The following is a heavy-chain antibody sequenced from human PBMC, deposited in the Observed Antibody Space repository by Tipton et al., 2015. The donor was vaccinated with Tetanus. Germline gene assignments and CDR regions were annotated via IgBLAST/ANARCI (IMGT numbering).Heavy chain of an antibody. CDR3: AKEADREGGSTWYTGNFDS. D-gene: IGHD6-13*01. V-gene: IGHV4-61*08. CDR2: ISYSGST. CDR1: GGSIRSGDYQ. J-gene: IGHJ4*02. Sequence: TLSLTCTVSGGSIRSGDYQWNWIRQPPGKGLEWLAYISYSGSTNSNYDLKSRITISRDTSKNQFSLKLTSVTAADTAVYYCAKEADREGGSTWYTGNFDSWGQGTQVTVSS.